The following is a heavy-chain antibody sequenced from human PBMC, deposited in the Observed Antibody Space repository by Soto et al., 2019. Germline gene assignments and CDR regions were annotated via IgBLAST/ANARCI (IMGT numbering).Heavy chain of an antibody. D-gene: IGHD1-26*01. J-gene: IGHJ5*02. Sequence: PGGSLRLSCAASGFTFSRYAMSWVRQAPGKGLEWVSAISGSGSSTYYGDSVKGRFTISRDNSKNTLYLQMNSLRAEDTAVYYCAKDRAIVGALDPWGQGTLVTVSS. CDR3: AKDRAIVGALDP. V-gene: IGHV3-23*01. CDR2: ISGSGSST. CDR1: GFTFSRYA.